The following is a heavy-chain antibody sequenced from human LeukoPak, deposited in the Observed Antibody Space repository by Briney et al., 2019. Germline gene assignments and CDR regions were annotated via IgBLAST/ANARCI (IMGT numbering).Heavy chain of an antibody. V-gene: IGHV3-15*01. CDR3: TTSYYDSSGFRA. CDR1: GFTLNNAR. CDR2: IKSKTDGGTI. Sequence: GGSLRLSCAASGFTLNNARMSWVRQAPGKGLEWVGRIKSKTDGGTIDYAAPVKGRSTISRDDSKNVVYLLMNSLKTEDTAVYYCTTSYYDSSGFRAWGQGTLVTVSS. J-gene: IGHJ4*02. D-gene: IGHD3-22*01.